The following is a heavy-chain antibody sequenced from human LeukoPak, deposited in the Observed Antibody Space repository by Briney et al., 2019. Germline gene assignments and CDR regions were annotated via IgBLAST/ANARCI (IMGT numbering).Heavy chain of an antibody. CDR1: GGSFSGYY. CDR2: INHSGST. CDR3: ARGRGSFDY. J-gene: IGHJ4*02. Sequence: SETLSLTCAVYGGSFSGYYWSWIRQPPGKGLEWIGEINHSGSTNYNPSLKSQVTISVDTSKNQFSLKLSSVTAADTAVYYCARGRGSFDYWGQGTLVTVSS. V-gene: IGHV4-34*01.